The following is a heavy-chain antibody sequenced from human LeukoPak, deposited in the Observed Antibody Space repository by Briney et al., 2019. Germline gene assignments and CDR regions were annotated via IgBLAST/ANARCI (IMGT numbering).Heavy chain of an antibody. D-gene: IGHD1/OR15-1a*01. Sequence: GESLKISCKTSGYNFTTFWIGWVRQLPGKGLEWMGIIFPGDSDTAYSPSFQGHVTISADKSISTAFLQWSSLKASDSAMYYCASSESQTKFDYWGQGTLVTVSS. V-gene: IGHV5-51*01. CDR3: ASSESQTKFDY. J-gene: IGHJ4*02. CDR1: GYNFTTFW. CDR2: IFPGDSDT.